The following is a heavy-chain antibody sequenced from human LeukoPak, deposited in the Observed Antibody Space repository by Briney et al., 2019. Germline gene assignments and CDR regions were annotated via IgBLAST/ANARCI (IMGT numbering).Heavy chain of an antibody. CDR3: ARRSVAGTGYYYYYMDV. V-gene: IGHV5-51*01. J-gene: IGHJ6*03. CDR2: IYPGDSDT. Sequence: GESLKISCKGSGYSFTSYWIGWVRQMPGKGLEWMGIIYPGDSDTRYSPSFQGQVTISADKSISTTYLQWSSLKAPDTAMYYCARRSVAGTGYYYYYMDVWGKGTTVTVSS. D-gene: IGHD6-19*01. CDR1: GYSFTSYW.